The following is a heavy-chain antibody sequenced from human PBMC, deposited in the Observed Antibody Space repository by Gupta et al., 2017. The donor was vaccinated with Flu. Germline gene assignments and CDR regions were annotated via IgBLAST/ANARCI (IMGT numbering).Heavy chain of an antibody. J-gene: IGHJ3*02. CDR2: IIPIFGTA. CDR3: ARDRSILYCSSTSCSHDAFDI. Sequence: QVQLVQSGAEVKKPGSSVKVSCKASGGTFSSYAISWVRQAPGQGLEWMGGIIPIFGTANYAQKFQGRVTITADKSTSTAYMELSSLRSEDTAVYYCARDRSILYCSSTSCSHDAFDIWGQGTMVTVSS. CDR1: GGTFSSYA. D-gene: IGHD2-2*01. V-gene: IGHV1-69*06.